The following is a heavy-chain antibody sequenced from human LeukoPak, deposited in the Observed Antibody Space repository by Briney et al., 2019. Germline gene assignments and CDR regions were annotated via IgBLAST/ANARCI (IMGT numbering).Heavy chain of an antibody. D-gene: IGHD6-19*01. CDR3: TRDSGSSGWYNYYYYYYMDV. Sequence: SETLSLTYTVSGGSISSYYWSWIRQPPGKGLEWIGYIYYSGSTNYNPSLKSRVTISVDTSKNQFSLKLSSVTAADTAVYYCTRDSGSSGWYNYYYYYYMDVWGKGTTVTVSS. J-gene: IGHJ6*03. V-gene: IGHV4-59*01. CDR2: IYYSGST. CDR1: GGSISSYY.